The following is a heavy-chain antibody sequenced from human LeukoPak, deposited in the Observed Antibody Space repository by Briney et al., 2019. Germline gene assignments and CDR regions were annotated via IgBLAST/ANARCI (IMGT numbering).Heavy chain of an antibody. Sequence: GASVKVSCKASGYTFTSYGISWVRQAPGQGLEWMGWISAYNGNTNYAQKLQGRVTMTTDTSTCTAYMELRSLRSDDTAVYYCARDAFRRYKDCSSTSCYNRFDYWGQGTLVTVSS. CDR2: ISAYNGNT. V-gene: IGHV1-18*04. J-gene: IGHJ4*02. CDR1: GYTFTSYG. D-gene: IGHD2-2*02. CDR3: ARDAFRRYKDCSSTSCYNRFDY.